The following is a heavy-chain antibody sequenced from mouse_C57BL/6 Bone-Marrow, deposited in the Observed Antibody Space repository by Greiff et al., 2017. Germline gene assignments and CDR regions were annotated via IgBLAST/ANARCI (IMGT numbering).Heavy chain of an antibody. CDR1: GFTFSSYG. D-gene: IGHD1-1*01. Sequence: DVMLVESGGDLVKPGGSLKLSCAASGFTFSSYGMSWVRQTPDKRLEWVATISSGGSYTYYPDSVKGRFTISRDNAKNTLYLQMSSLKSEDTAMYYCARDFYGSPDYWGQGTTLTVSS. J-gene: IGHJ2*01. CDR2: ISSGGSYT. V-gene: IGHV5-6*02. CDR3: ARDFYGSPDY.